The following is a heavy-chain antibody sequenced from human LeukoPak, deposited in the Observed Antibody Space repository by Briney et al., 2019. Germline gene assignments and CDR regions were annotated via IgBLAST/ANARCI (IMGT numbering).Heavy chain of an antibody. V-gene: IGHV3-30-3*01. Sequence: GGSLRLSCAASGFTFSSYAMHWVRWAPGKGLEWAAVISYDGSNKYYADSVKGRFTISRDNSKNTLYLQMNSLRAEDTAVYYCARGPMIVVDAEHTFDYWGQGTLVTVSS. CDR1: GFTFSSYA. CDR3: ARGPMIVVDAEHTFDY. D-gene: IGHD3-22*01. CDR2: ISYDGSNK. J-gene: IGHJ4*02.